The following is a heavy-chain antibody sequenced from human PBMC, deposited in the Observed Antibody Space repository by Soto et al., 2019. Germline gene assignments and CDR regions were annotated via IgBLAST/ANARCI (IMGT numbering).Heavy chain of an antibody. D-gene: IGHD4-17*01. CDR1: GGSISSGGYS. CDR2: IYHSGST. CDR3: ARAPNFDYGARYYFDY. Sequence: SETLSLTCAVPGGSISSGGYSWSWIRQPPGKGLEWIGYIYHSGSTYYNPSLKSRVTISVDRSKNQFSLKLSSVTAADTAVYYCARAPNFDYGARYYFDYWGQGTMVTVYS. V-gene: IGHV4-30-2*01. J-gene: IGHJ4*02.